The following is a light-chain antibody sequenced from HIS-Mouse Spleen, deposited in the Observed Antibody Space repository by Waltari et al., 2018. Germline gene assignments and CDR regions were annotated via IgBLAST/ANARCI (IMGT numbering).Light chain of an antibody. CDR2: EGS. V-gene: IGLV2-23*01. Sequence: QSALTQPASVSGSPGQSITISCTGTSSDVGSYNLVSWYQQHPGKAPKLMISEGSKRPSGVFNGFSGSKSGNTASLTISGLQAEDEADYYCCSYAGSSTYWVFGGGTKLTVL. CDR3: CSYAGSSTYWV. J-gene: IGLJ3*02. CDR1: SSDVGSYNL.